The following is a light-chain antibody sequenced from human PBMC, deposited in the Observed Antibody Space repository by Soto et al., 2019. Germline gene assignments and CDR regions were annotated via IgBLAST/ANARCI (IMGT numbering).Light chain of an antibody. Sequence: DIHLNQSPSTLSAAVGDSVTITCWASQSISSWLAWYQQKPGKAPKLLIYDASSLERGVPSRFSGSGSGTEFTLTISSLQPDDCATYYIQQYNSYSTFGQGTKVDI. V-gene: IGKV1-5*01. CDR3: QQYNSYST. J-gene: IGKJ1*01. CDR1: QSISSW. CDR2: DAS.